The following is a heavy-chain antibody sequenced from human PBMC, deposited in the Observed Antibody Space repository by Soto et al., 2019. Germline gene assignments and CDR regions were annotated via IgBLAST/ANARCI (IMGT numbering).Heavy chain of an antibody. CDR2: INPNSGGT. D-gene: IGHD3-22*01. CDR3: ARRETYYYDSSGYYPNYYFDY. V-gene: IGHV1-2*02. Sequence: ASVKVSCKASGYTFTGYYMHWVRQAPGQGLEWMGWINPNSGGTNYAQKFQGRVTMTRDTSISTAYMELSRLRSDDTAVYYCARRETYYYDSSGYYPNYYFDYWGQGTLVTVSS. J-gene: IGHJ4*02. CDR1: GYTFTGYY.